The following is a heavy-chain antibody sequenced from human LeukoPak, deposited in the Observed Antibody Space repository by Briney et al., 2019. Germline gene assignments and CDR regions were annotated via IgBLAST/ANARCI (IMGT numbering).Heavy chain of an antibody. CDR2: INPSGGST. CDR3: ARVEIGNGGSYGGPTGYFDY. Sequence: GASVKVSCKASGYTSTSYYMHWVRQAPGQGLEWMGIINPSGGSTSYAQKFQGRVTMTRDTSTCTVYMKLSSLRSEDTAVYYCARVEIGNGGSYGGPTGYFDYWGQGTLVTVSS. D-gene: IGHD1-26*01. V-gene: IGHV1-46*01. CDR1: GYTSTSYY. J-gene: IGHJ4*02.